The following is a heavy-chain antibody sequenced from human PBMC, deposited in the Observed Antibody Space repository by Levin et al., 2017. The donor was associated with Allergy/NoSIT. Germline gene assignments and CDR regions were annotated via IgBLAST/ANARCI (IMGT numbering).Heavy chain of an antibody. CDR1: GGSISSSSSY. J-gene: IGHJ6*02. Sequence: SQTLSLTCAVSGGSISSSSSYWGWIRQPPGKGLEWIGNIYYSGSTYYNPSLKSRVTISVDTSKNQFSLKLSSVTAADTAMYYCARQCIPARPGDYFYSMDVWGQGTTVTVSS. V-gene: IGHV4-39*01. D-gene: IGHD6-6*01. CDR3: ARQCIPARPGDYFYSMDV. CDR2: IYYSGST.